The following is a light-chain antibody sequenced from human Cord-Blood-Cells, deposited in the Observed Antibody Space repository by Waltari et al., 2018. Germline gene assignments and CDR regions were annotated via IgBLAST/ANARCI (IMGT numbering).Light chain of an antibody. Sequence: QSVLTQPPSVSGAPGQRVTISCTGNSSNIGAGYDVHWYQQLPGTAPKPLIHGNSSRPSGVPDRFSCAETGTSASLAITGLQAEDEADYYCQSYDSSLSGSVFGGGTKLTVL. V-gene: IGLV1-40*01. CDR1: SSNIGAGYD. J-gene: IGLJ3*02. CDR2: GNS. CDR3: QSYDSSLSGSV.